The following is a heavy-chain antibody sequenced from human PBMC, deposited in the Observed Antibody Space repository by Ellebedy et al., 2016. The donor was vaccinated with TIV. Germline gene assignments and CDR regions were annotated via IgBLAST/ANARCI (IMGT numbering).Heavy chain of an antibody. CDR1: GGTFSSYA. V-gene: IGHV1-69*13. CDR2: IIPIFGTA. CDR3: ARVEQLVLIDWFDP. D-gene: IGHD6-6*01. J-gene: IGHJ5*02. Sequence: SVKVSXXASGGTFSSYAISWVRQAPAQGLEWMGGIIPIFGTANYAQKFQGRVTITADESTSTAYMELSSLRSEDTAVYYCARVEQLVLIDWFDPWGQGTLVTVSS.